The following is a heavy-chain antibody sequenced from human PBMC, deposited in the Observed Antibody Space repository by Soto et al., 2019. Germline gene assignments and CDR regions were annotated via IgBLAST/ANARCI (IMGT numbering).Heavy chain of an antibody. V-gene: IGHV3-30*18. CDR3: AKDQLVTGLHYFDY. D-gene: IGHD2-21*02. CDR1: GFSFSTYA. Sequence: GGSLRLSCAASGFSFSTYAIHWVRQAPGKGLEWVAVISSDGSNKYYADSVKGRFTISRDNYKNTLYLQMNSLRAEDTAVFYCAKDQLVTGLHYFDYWGQGALVTVSS. J-gene: IGHJ4*02. CDR2: ISSDGSNK.